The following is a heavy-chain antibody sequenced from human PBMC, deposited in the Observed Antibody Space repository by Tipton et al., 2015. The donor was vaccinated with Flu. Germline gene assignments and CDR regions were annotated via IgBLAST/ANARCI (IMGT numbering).Heavy chain of an antibody. J-gene: IGHJ4*02. CDR3: AAFCGGDCYILNY. D-gene: IGHD2-21*01. V-gene: IGHV3-74*01. CDR1: GITFNNYW. Sequence: SLRLSCAASGITFNNYWMHWVRQVPGKGLVWVSRINSDGSSIRYADSVKGRFTISRDNAMNTVYLQMNSLRAEDTAVYYCAAFCGGDCYILNYWGQGTLVTVSS. CDR2: INSDGSSI.